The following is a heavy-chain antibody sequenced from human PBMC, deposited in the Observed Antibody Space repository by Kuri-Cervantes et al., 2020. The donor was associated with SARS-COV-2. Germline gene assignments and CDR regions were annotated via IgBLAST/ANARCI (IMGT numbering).Heavy chain of an antibody. CDR3: AKNRGERYNWKFYYYYGMDV. Sequence: GGSLRLSCAASGFTFSSYGMHWVRQAPGKGLEWVAFIRYDGSNKYYADSVKGRFTISRDNSKNTLYLQMNSLRAEDTAVYYCAKNRGERYNWKFYYYYGMDVWGQGTTVTVSS. CDR2: IRYDGSNK. D-gene: IGHD1-20*01. J-gene: IGHJ6*02. V-gene: IGHV3-30*02. CDR1: GFTFSSYG.